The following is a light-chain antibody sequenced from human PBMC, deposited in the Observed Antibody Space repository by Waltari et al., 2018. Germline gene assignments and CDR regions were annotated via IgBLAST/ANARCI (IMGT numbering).Light chain of an antibody. Sequence: DIVMTQSPDSLAASVGDRVTITCQASQDITNSLNWYQQKPGKAPKLLIYDASNLKTGVPSRFSGSGSGTDFIFTISSLQPEDIATYCCQQYDNLPLTFGGGTKVEIK. CDR1: QDITNS. CDR3: QQYDNLPLT. CDR2: DAS. V-gene: IGKV1-33*01. J-gene: IGKJ4*01.